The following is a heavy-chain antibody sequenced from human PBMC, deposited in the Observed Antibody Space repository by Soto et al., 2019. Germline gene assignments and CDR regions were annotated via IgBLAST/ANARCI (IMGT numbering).Heavy chain of an antibody. V-gene: IGHV3-53*04. D-gene: IGHD2-15*01. CDR3: ARVGSGGSFYYYYYMDV. J-gene: IGHJ6*03. CDR1: GFTVSSNY. Sequence: GGSLRLSCAASGFTVSSNYMSWVRQAPGKGLEWVSVIYSGGSTYYADSVKGRFTISRHNSKNTLYLQMNSLRAEDTAVYYCARVGSGGSFYYYYYMDVWGKGTTVTVSS. CDR2: IYSGGST.